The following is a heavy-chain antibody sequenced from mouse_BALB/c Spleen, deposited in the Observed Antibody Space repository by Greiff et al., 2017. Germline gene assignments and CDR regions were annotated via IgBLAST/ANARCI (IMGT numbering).Heavy chain of an antibody. CDR2: ISDGGSYT. CDR3: ARGYDYAWFAY. V-gene: IGHV5-4*02. CDR1: GFTFSDYY. D-gene: IGHD2-4*01. J-gene: IGHJ3*01. Sequence: EVKVVESGGGLVKPGGSLKLSCAASGFTFSDYYMYWVRQTPEKRLEWVATISDGGSYTYYPDSVKGRFTISRDNAKNNLYLQMSSLKSEDTAMYYCARGYDYAWFAYWGQGTLVTVSA.